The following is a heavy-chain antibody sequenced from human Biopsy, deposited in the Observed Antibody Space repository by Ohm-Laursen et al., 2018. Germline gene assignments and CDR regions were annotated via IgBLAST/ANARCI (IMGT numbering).Heavy chain of an antibody. CDR2: ITQSGST. J-gene: IGHJ6*02. Sequence: SETLSLTCAVYGGSFNGYFWSWIRQPPGKGLEWIGDITQSGSTNYSPSLKSRVTISVDPAKKQFSLSLRSVTAADTAVYYCARVPLPGIGAAYQGRFLYGMDVWGQGTTVSVSS. CDR3: ARVPLPGIGAAYQGRFLYGMDV. CDR1: GGSFNGYF. D-gene: IGHD6-13*01. V-gene: IGHV4-34*01.